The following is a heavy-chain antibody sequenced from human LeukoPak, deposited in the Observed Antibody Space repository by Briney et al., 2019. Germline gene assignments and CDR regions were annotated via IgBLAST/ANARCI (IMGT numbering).Heavy chain of an antibody. CDR3: ATSPSRFWVGCMDV. CDR1: GHTVAEPS. D-gene: IGHD3-3*01. J-gene: IGHJ6*03. V-gene: IGHV1-24*01. Sequence: ASVKVSCKVSGHTVAEPSMHWVREAPGKGLEWWGGFDPEKGETVHAQNFQGRVTMTEDVSTDTAYLELSSLRSDDRAVYYCATSPSRFWVGCMDVWGTGTTVTVSS. CDR2: FDPEKGET.